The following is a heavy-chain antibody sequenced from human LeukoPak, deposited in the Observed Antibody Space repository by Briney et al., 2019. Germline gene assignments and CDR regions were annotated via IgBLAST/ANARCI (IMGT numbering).Heavy chain of an antibody. CDR3: ARHPIAAGGAYNWFDP. CDR1: GYSFSSYW. CDR2: IYPGDSDT. D-gene: IGHD6-13*01. V-gene: IGHV5-51*01. Sequence: GESLKISCKGSGYSFSSYWIAWVRQMPGKGLEWMGIIYPGDSDTTYSPSFQGQVTISADKSINTAYLQWISLKASDTAMYYCARHPIAAGGAYNWFDPWGQGTLVTVSS. J-gene: IGHJ5*02.